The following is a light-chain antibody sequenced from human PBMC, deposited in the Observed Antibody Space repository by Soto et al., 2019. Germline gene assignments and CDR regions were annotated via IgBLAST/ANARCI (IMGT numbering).Light chain of an antibody. CDR1: LSVSVY. CDR3: QQRSDSIT. Sequence: VVLTQSPATLSLSPGERATLSCRTSLSVSVYLDWYQQKPGQAPRLLISDASNRATGIPARFSGSGSGTDFTLTISSLEPEDFAVYYCQQRSDSITFGQGTRLEIK. CDR2: DAS. J-gene: IGKJ5*01. V-gene: IGKV3-11*01.